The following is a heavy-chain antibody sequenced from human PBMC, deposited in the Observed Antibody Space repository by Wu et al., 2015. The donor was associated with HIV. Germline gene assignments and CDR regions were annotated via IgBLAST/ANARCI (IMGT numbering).Heavy chain of an antibody. CDR3: ATAIGFYESSGYYPHYYYGMDV. CDR2: IIPMFDTA. CDR1: GGTFSSFA. J-gene: IGHJ6*02. V-gene: IGHV1-69*12. Sequence: QVQLVQSGAELKKPGSAVKVSCKASGGTFSSFAISWVRQAPGQGLEWMGGIIPMFDTATYAQTFQGRVTITADESTSTAYLQLSSLRSEDTAVYYCATAIGFYESSGYYPHYYYGMDVWGQGTTVIVSS. D-gene: IGHD3-22*01.